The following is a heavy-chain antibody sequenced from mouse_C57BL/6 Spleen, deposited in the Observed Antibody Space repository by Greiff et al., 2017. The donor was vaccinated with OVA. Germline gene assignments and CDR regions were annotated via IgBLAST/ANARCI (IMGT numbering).Heavy chain of an antibody. Sequence: VKLQQSGAELVRPGTSVKVSCKASGYAFTNYLIEWVKQRPGQGLEWIGVINPGSGGTNYNEKFKGKATLTADKSSSTAYMQLSSLTSEDSAVYFCARDHYGSFDYWGQGTTLTVSS. D-gene: IGHD1-2*01. V-gene: IGHV1-54*01. CDR2: INPGSGGT. J-gene: IGHJ2*01. CDR3: ARDHYGSFDY. CDR1: GYAFTNYL.